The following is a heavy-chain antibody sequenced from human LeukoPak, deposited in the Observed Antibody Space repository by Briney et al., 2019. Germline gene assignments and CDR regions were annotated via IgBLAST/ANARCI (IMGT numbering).Heavy chain of an antibody. CDR3: ASDRSIVVVAAPTTYNWFDP. CDR1: GGSISSSSYY. J-gene: IGHJ5*02. V-gene: IGHV4-39*01. CDR2: IYYSGST. Sequence: PSETLSLTCTVSGGSISSSSYYWGWIRQPPGKGLEWIGSIYYSGSTYYNPSLKSRVTISVDTSKNQFSLKLSSVTAADTAVYYCASDRSIVVVAAPTTYNWFDPWGQGTLVTVSS. D-gene: IGHD2-15*01.